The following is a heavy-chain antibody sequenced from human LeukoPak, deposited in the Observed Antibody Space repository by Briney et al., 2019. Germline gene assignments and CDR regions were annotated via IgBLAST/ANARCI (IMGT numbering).Heavy chain of an antibody. Sequence: GGSLRLSCAVSGFTFSTYGKSWVRQAPGKGLEWVAYTSGSGTTIYSADSVKGRFTISRYNAKNSLYLQMNSLRDADTAVYYCARILGLTLDYWGQGALVTVSS. J-gene: IGHJ4*02. D-gene: IGHD1-14*01. CDR3: ARILGLTLDY. V-gene: IGHV3-48*02. CDR1: GFTFSTYG. CDR2: TSGSGTTI.